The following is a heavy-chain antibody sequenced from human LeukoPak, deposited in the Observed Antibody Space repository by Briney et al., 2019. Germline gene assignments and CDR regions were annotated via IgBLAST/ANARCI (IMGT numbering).Heavy chain of an antibody. CDR3: ARESSSGYDGDYYYYYMDV. Sequence: SXTXSLTCTVSGGSISSGSYYWSWIRRPAGEGLERIGRIYTSGNTNYNLSFKSRVTISVDTSKNQFSLKLSSATAADTAVYYCARESSSGYDGDYYYYYMDVWGKGTTVTASS. V-gene: IGHV4-61*02. CDR2: IYTSGNT. CDR1: GGSISSGSYY. D-gene: IGHD5-12*01. J-gene: IGHJ6*03.